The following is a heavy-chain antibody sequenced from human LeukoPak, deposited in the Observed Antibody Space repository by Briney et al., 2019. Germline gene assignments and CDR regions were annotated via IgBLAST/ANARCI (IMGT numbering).Heavy chain of an antibody. CDR2: INHSGST. CDR1: GGSFSGYY. V-gene: IGHV4-34*01. CDR3: ARHPGYCSGGSCSVFDY. J-gene: IGHJ4*02. Sequence: SETLSLTCAVYGGSFSGYYWSWIRQPPGKGLEWIGEINHSGSTNYNPSLKSRVTISVDTSKNQFSLKLSSVTAADTAVYYCARHPGYCSGGSCSVFDYWGQGTLVTVSS. D-gene: IGHD2-15*01.